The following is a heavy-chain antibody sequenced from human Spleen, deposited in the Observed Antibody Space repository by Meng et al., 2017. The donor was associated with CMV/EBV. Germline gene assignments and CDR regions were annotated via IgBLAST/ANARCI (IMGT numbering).Heavy chain of an antibody. CDR2: IWYDGSNK. CDR3: AKDGGVVVAAIPHYYYYGMDV. D-gene: IGHD2-15*01. CDR1: GFTFSSYG. Sequence: GESLKISCAASGFTFSSYGMHWVRQAPGKGLEWVAVIWYDGSNKYYADSVKGRFTISRDNSKNTLYLQMNSLRAEDTAVYYCAKDGGVVVAAIPHYYYYGMDVWGQGTTVTVSS. V-gene: IGHV3-30*02. J-gene: IGHJ6*02.